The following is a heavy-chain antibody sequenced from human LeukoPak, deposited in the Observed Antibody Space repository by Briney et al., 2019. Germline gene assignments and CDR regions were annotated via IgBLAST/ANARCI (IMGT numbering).Heavy chain of an antibody. CDR1: GYTFTSYA. Sequence: ASVKVSCKASGYTFTSYAMHWVRHAPGQRLEWMGWINAGNGNTKYSQKFQGRVTITRDTSASTAYMELSSLRSEDTAVYYCARGGCSSTSCLYSFAYWGQGTLVTVSS. CDR3: ARGGCSSTSCLYSFAY. J-gene: IGHJ4*02. CDR2: INAGNGNT. D-gene: IGHD2-2*01. V-gene: IGHV1-3*01.